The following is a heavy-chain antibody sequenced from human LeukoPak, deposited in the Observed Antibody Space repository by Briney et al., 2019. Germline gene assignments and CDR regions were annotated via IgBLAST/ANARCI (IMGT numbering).Heavy chain of an antibody. CDR1: GFTFSSYA. J-gene: IGHJ4*02. V-gene: IGHV3-23*01. CDR3: AKDGTYDYVWGSYRRKGAFDY. Sequence: GGSLRLSCAASGFTFSSYAMSWVRQAPGKGLEWVSAISGSGGSTYYADSVKGRFTISRDNSKNTLYLQMNSLRAEDTAVYYCAKDGTYDYVWGSYRRKGAFDYWGQGALVTVSS. CDR2: ISGSGGST. D-gene: IGHD3-16*02.